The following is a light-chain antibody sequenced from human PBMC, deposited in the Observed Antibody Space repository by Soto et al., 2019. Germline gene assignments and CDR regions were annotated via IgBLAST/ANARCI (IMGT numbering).Light chain of an antibody. CDR2: KVS. Sequence: QSVLTQPASVSGSPGQSITISCTGTSSDVGGYNYVSWYQQHPGKPPKVMIYKVSDRPSGISNRFSGSKSANTASLTISGLQAEDEAEYYCSAYARGPLFVFGSGTKVTVL. CDR1: SSDVGGYNY. CDR3: SAYARGPLFV. V-gene: IGLV2-14*01. J-gene: IGLJ1*01.